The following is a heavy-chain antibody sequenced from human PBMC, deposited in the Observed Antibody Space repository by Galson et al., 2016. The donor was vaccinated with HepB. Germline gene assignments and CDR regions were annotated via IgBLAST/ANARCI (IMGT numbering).Heavy chain of an antibody. D-gene: IGHD6-19*01. J-gene: IGHJ4*02. CDR3: ARDSVAGTFDY. Sequence: SLRLSCAASGFTFSSYGMHWVRQAPGRGLQWVAVLFYDGSTKYYRDSVKGRFTISRDSSKNTLYLQMNSLRAEDTAVYYCARDSVAGTFDYWGQGTLVTVSS. CDR1: GFTFSSYG. CDR2: LFYDGSTK. V-gene: IGHV3-30*12.